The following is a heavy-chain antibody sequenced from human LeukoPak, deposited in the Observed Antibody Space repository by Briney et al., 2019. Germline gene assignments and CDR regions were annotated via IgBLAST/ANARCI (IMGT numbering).Heavy chain of an antibody. CDR1: GYSFTSYW. V-gene: IGHV5-51*01. Sequence: GGSLRLSCKGSGYSFTSYWIGWVRQMPGKGLEWMGIIYPGDSDTRYSPSFQGQVTISADKSISTAYLQWSSLKASDTAMYYCARSRSARGYLISWGQGTLVTVSS. D-gene: IGHD1-1*01. J-gene: IGHJ4*02. CDR3: ARSRSARGYLIS. CDR2: IYPGDSDT.